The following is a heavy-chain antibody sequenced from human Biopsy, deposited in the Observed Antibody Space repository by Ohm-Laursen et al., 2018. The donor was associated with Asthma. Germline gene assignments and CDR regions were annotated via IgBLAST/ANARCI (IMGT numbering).Heavy chain of an antibody. CDR1: GGTFNTYV. J-gene: IGHJ4*02. CDR2: INSVFGTT. D-gene: IGHD2-2*01. Sequence: EASVKVSCKSLGGTFNTYVIGWVRQAPGQGLEWMGGINSVFGTTTYPQKFQDRVTITADDSTSTVYMELSSLRSEDTAVYYCARKAGSCISRNCYSLDFWGQGTLVTVSS. CDR3: ARKAGSCISRNCYSLDF. V-gene: IGHV1-69*13.